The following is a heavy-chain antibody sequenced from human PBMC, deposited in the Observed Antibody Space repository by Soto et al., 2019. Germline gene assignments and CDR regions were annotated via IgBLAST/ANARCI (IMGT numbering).Heavy chain of an antibody. Sequence: SETLSLTCTVSGGSVSNDNFYWSWIRQPPGKGLEWIGYVHSSGITNYNPSLKRRVTISVDTSRNQFSLRLSSVTAADTAVYYCARGLTMGQLPSHFDHWGQGTL. CDR1: GGSVSNDNFY. CDR2: VHSSGIT. D-gene: IGHD3-16*01. CDR3: ARGLTMGQLPSHFDH. J-gene: IGHJ5*02. V-gene: IGHV4-61*01.